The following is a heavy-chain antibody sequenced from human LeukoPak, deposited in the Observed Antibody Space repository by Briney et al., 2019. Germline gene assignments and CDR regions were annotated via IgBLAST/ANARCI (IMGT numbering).Heavy chain of an antibody. J-gene: IGHJ4*02. D-gene: IGHD4-17*01. CDR3: ARAKYGDYCDY. CDR1: GYIFTSYW. Sequence: GESLKISCKGAGYIFTSYWIGWVGQMPGKGLEGMGVIYPGDCDTRYSPSFQGQVTISADKSISTAYLQWSSLKASDTAMYYCARAKYGDYCDYWGQGTLVTVSS. CDR2: IYPGDCDT. V-gene: IGHV5-51*01.